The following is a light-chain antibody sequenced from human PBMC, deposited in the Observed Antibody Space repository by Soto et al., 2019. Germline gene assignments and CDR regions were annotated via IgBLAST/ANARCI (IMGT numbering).Light chain of an antibody. CDR1: QSVSSSY. CDR3: QQFDDWPT. V-gene: IGKV3-20*01. Sequence: EIVLTPSPGTPSLSPGERATLSRRASQSVSSSYLAWYQQKPGQAPRLLIYGASNRATGIPDRISGSRSGTEFTLTISSLQSEDFGVYYCQQFDDWPTFGQGTKVDI. CDR2: GAS. J-gene: IGKJ1*01.